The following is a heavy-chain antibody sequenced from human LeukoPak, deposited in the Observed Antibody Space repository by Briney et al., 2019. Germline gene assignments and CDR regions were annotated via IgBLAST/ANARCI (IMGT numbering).Heavy chain of an antibody. D-gene: IGHD6-19*01. Sequence: PSETLSLTCAVYGGSFSGYYWSWLRQPPGKGLEWIGEINHSGSTNYNPSLKSRVTISVDTSKNQFSLKLSSVTAADTAVYYCARRVIAVAGTSLDYWGQGTLVTVSS. J-gene: IGHJ4*02. CDR2: INHSGST. CDR3: ARRVIAVAGTSLDY. V-gene: IGHV4-34*01. CDR1: GGSFSGYY.